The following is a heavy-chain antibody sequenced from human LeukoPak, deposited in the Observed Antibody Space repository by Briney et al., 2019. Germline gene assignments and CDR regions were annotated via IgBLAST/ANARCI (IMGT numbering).Heavy chain of an antibody. CDR3: AREWYCSSTSCYVNYYYGMDV. Sequence: SETLSLTCTVSGGSVSSGSYYWRWIRQPPGTGLEWIGYIYYSGSTNYNPSLKSRVTISVDTSKNQFSLKLSSVTAAGTAVYYCAREWYCSSTSCYVNYYYGMDVWGQGTTVTVSS. CDR1: GGSVSSGSYY. D-gene: IGHD2-2*01. CDR2: IYYSGST. V-gene: IGHV4-61*01. J-gene: IGHJ6*02.